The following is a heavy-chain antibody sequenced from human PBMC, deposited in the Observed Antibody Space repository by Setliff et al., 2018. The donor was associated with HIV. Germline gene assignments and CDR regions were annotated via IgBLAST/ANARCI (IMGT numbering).Heavy chain of an antibody. V-gene: IGHV4-59*01. J-gene: IGHJ2*01. CDR3: ARDPRERWGSTYWYFDV. D-gene: IGHD7-27*01. CDR2: IYYSGAT. Sequence: SETLSLTCTVSGGSISSYYWSWIRQPPGKGLEWIGYIYYSGATNYNASLKSRLSMSVDTSKKQFSLKLRSVTAADMAVYYCARDPRERWGSTYWYFDVWGRGTLVTVSS. CDR1: GGSISSYY.